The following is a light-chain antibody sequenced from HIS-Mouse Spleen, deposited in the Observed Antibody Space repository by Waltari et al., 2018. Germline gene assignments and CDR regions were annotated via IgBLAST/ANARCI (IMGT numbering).Light chain of an antibody. CDR1: SSDVGGYNY. CDR3: CSYAGSYAV. CDR2: GVS. J-gene: IGLJ2*01. V-gene: IGLV2-11*01. Sequence: QSALTQPRSVSGSPGQSVTISCTGTSSDVGGYNYVSWYQQHPGKAPKLMIYGVSKRPSGGPDRVSGSKSCNTAALTISGLQAEDEADYYCCSYAGSYAVFGGGTKLTVL.